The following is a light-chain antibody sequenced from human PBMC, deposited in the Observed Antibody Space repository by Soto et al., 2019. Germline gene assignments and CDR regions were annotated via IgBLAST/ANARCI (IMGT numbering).Light chain of an antibody. J-gene: IGKJ4*01. CDR1: QSLTSNF. CDR3: QQYGSSRLT. CDR2: GAS. Sequence: EIVLTQSPGTLSLSPGERATLSCRASQSLTSNFLAWYQQKPGQAPRLLIYGASSRAAGIPDRFSGSGSGTDFTLTINRLEPEDFAVYYCQQYGSSRLTFGGGTKVEIK. V-gene: IGKV3-20*01.